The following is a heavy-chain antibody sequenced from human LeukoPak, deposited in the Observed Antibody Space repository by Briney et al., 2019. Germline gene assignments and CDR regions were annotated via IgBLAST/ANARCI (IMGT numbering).Heavy chain of an antibody. V-gene: IGHV3-7*04. Sequence: PGGSLRLSCAASGFTFSSYWMSWVRQAPGKGLEWVANIKQDGSEKYYVDSVKGRLTISRDNAKNSLYLQMNSLRAEDTAVYYCARGYYDFWSGYYFGYWGQGTLVTVSS. D-gene: IGHD3-3*01. J-gene: IGHJ4*02. CDR1: GFTFSSYW. CDR3: ARGYYDFWSGYYFGY. CDR2: IKQDGSEK.